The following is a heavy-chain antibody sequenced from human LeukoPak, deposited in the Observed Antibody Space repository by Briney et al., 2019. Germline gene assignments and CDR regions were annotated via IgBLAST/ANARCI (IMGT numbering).Heavy chain of an antibody. CDR2: INPSGGST. CDR1: GYTFTSYY. Sequence: ASVNVSCKASGYTFTSYYMHWVRQAPGQGLEWMGIINPSGGSTSYAQKFQGRVTMTRDTSTGTVYMELSSLRSEDTAVYYCARATQIRDYSSNYWGQGTLVTVSS. V-gene: IGHV1-46*01. CDR3: ARATQIRDYSSNY. J-gene: IGHJ4*02. D-gene: IGHD4-11*01.